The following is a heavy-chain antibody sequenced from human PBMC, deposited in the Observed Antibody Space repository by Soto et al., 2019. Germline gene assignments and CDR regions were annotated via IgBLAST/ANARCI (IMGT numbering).Heavy chain of an antibody. CDR3: ARKSSGWYGNWFDP. V-gene: IGHV1-2*02. CDR2: INPNSGGT. D-gene: IGHD6-19*01. CDR1: GYTFTGYY. J-gene: IGHJ5*02. Sequence: ASVKVSCKASGYTFTGYYMHWVRQAPGQGLEWMGWINPNSGGTNYAQKFQGRVTMTRDTSISTAYMELSRLRSDDTAVYYCARKSSGWYGNWFDPWGQGTLVTVSS.